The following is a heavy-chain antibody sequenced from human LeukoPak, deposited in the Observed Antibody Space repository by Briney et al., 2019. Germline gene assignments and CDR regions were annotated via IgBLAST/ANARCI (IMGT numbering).Heavy chain of an antibody. Sequence: GATVKISCKASGYTFTDYYMHWAQQAPGKGLEWMGRVDPEDGETIYAEKFQGRVTITADTSTDTAYMELSSLRSEDTAVYYCATVRGYSYGYAYWGQGTLVTVSS. V-gene: IGHV1-69-2*01. CDR3: ATVRGYSYGYAY. CDR2: VDPEDGET. J-gene: IGHJ4*02. CDR1: GYTFTDYY. D-gene: IGHD5-18*01.